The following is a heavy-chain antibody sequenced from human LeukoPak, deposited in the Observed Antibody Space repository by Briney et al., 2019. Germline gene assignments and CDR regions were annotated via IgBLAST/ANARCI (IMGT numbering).Heavy chain of an antibody. CDR2: INSDGSST. J-gene: IGHJ3*02. Sequence: AGGSLRLSCAASGFTFSSYWMHWVRQAPGMGLVWVLRINSDGSSTNYADSVTRRFTISRDNAKNTLYLQMNSLRAEDTAVYYCARVYYYGSGTYYNDVRAFDIWGQGTMVTVSS. D-gene: IGHD3-10*01. CDR3: ARVYYYGSGTYYNDVRAFDI. V-gene: IGHV3-74*01. CDR1: GFTFSSYW.